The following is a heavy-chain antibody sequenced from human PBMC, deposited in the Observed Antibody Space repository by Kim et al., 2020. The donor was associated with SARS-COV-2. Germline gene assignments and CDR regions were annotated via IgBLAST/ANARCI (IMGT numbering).Heavy chain of an antibody. CDR3: ARERGGYDY. J-gene: IGHJ4*02. Sequence: GGSLRLSCAASGITFNTYEMNWVRQAPGKGLEWISYISSSGTTIYYADSVRGRFTISRDNAKNSLFLQTSSLSAEDTAVYYCARERGGYDYWGKGTLVTV. CDR1: GITFNTYE. V-gene: IGHV3-48*03. CDR2: ISSSGTTI. D-gene: IGHD1-26*01.